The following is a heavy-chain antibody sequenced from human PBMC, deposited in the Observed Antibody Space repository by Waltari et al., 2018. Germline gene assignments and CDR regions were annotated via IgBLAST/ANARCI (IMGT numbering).Heavy chain of an antibody. D-gene: IGHD4-17*01. CDR2: IYHSGST. Sequence: QVQLQESGPGLVKPSETLSLTCAVSGYSISSGYYWGWIRQPPGKGLEWIGSIYHSGSTYYTPSLKGRVTISVDTSKNQCSLKLSSVTAADTAVYYCARQTTVTHQPWFDPWGQGTLVTVSS. J-gene: IGHJ5*02. CDR1: GYSISSGYY. CDR3: ARQTTVTHQPWFDP. V-gene: IGHV4-38-2*01.